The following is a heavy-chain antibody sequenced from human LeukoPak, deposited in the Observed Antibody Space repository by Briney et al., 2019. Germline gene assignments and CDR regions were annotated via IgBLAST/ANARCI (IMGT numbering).Heavy chain of an antibody. CDR2: ISYDGSNK. D-gene: IGHD3-16*01. V-gene: IGHV3-30*06. J-gene: IGHJ4*02. CDR1: GFTFSNYW. Sequence: GGSLRLSCAASGFTFSNYWMSWVRQAPGKGLEWVAVISYDGSNKYYADSVKGRFTISRDNSKNTLYLQMNSLRAEDTAVYYCARDKLRYYFDYWGQGTQVTVSS. CDR3: ARDKLRYYFDY.